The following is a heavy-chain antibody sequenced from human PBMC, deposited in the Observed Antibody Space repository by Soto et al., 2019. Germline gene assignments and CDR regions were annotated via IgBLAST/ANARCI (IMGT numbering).Heavy chain of an antibody. Sequence: QVQLQESGPGLVKPSETLSLTCSVSGGSISNHYWSWIRQPPGKGLEWIGYIYYNGNTNYNPSLKSRVTMVVNTVRNPVPLELASLAAAGTAGYYCTRANWYSEYWGQGTLVTVSS. CDR3: TRANWYSEY. V-gene: IGHV4-59*11. CDR2: IYYNGNT. D-gene: IGHD7-27*01. CDR1: GGSISNHY. J-gene: IGHJ4*02.